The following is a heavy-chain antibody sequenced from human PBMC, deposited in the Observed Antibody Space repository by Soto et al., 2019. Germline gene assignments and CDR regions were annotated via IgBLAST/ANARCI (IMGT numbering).Heavy chain of an antibody. J-gene: IGHJ4*02. CDR2: ISWNGVSI. CDR1: GFTFQDYA. Sequence: QLVESGGGLVQPGRSLRLSCAASGFTFQDYAMHWARQAPGKGPEWVSGISWNGVSIGYADSAKGRFTISRDNAKNSIYLQMNSLRVEDSAFYYCAKDRSSAAYCFDFWGQGTLVTVSS. D-gene: IGHD2-2*01. V-gene: IGHV3-9*01. CDR3: AKDRSSAAYCFDF.